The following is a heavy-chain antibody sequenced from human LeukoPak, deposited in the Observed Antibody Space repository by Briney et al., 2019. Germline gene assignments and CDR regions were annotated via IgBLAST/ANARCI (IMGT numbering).Heavy chain of an antibody. CDR1: GFTVSSNY. J-gene: IGHJ6*03. CDR3: ARAAIAAARIYYYMDV. Sequence: GGSLGLSCAASGFTVSSNYMSWVRQAPGKGLEWVSAISGSGGSTYYADSVKGRFTISRDNAENSLYLQMNSLRAEDTAVYYCARAAIAAARIYYYMDVWGKGTTVTVSS. V-gene: IGHV3-21*01. D-gene: IGHD6-13*01. CDR2: ISGSGGST.